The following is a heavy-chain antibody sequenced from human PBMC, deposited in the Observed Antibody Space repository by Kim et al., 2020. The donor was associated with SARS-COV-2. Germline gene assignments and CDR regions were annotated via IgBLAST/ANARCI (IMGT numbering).Heavy chain of an antibody. D-gene: IGHD6-19*01. Sequence: GGSLRLSCSASGFTFSSCDMHWVRQAPAKGLECVSAISSNGNSTYYADSVRGNFTISCNNSKNTLYLQMSSLRAENTAVYYCVKVAASDSSGWTDYFDYWGQGTPVTVSS. J-gene: IGHJ4*02. CDR3: VKVAASDSSGWTDYFDY. CDR2: ISSNGNST. CDR1: GFTFSSCD. V-gene: IGHV3-64D*06.